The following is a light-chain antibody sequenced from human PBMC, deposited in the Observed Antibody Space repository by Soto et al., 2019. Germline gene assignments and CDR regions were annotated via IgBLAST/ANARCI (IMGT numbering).Light chain of an antibody. CDR1: QYINTR. J-gene: IGKJ1*01. CDR2: GAS. Sequence: EIVLTQSPATLSSFPVDRVTLSGRASQYINTRLAWYQHRPGQAPRLLIYGASNRATGIPDRFSGSGSGTDFTLTISRLEPEDFAVYYCQQYGSSGTFGQGTKVDIK. CDR3: QQYGSSGT. V-gene: IGKV3-20*01.